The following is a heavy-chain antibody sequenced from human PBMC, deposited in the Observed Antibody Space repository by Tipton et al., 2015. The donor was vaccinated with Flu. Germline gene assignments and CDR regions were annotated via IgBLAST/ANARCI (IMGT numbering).Heavy chain of an antibody. D-gene: IGHD6-6*01. CDR3: ARDSSSSGVGGFYYYYYYGMDV. CDR2: IYYSGST. J-gene: IGHJ6*02. Sequence: TLSLTCTVSGGSISSSSYYWGWIRQPPGKGLEWIGSIYYSGSTYYNPFLKSRVTISVDTSKNQFSLKLSSVTAADTAVYYCARDSSSSGVGGFYYYYYYGMDVWGQGTTVTVSS. CDR1: GGSISSSSYY. V-gene: IGHV4-39*02.